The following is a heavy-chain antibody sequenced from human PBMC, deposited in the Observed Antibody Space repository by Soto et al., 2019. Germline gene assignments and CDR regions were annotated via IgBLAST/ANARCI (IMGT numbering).Heavy chain of an antibody. Sequence: QAHLVQSGPEVKKPGASVKVSCKGSGYIFTSYGIAWVRQAPGQGLEWMGWISAHNGNTEYAQKFQGRVTVTRDTSPSTAYLELRSLRSDDTALYYCARGSYGDYWGQGALVTVSS. CDR2: ISAHNGNT. CDR3: ARGSYGDY. D-gene: IGHD1-26*01. J-gene: IGHJ4*02. CDR1: GYIFTSYG. V-gene: IGHV1-18*01.